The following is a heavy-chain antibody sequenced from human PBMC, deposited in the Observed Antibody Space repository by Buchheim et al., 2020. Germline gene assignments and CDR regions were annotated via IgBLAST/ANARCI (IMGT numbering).Heavy chain of an antibody. CDR2: ISSSSSYT. V-gene: IGHV3-11*06. D-gene: IGHD2-2*01. CDR3: ARTIVVVPAGEYYFDY. CDR1: GFTFSDYY. J-gene: IGHJ4*02. Sequence: QVQLVESGGGLVKPGGSLRLSCAASGFTFSDYYISWIRQTPGKGLEWVSYISSSSSYTNYADSVKGRFTISRDNAKNSLYLQMNSLRAEDTAVYYCARTIVVVPAGEYYFDYWGQGTL.